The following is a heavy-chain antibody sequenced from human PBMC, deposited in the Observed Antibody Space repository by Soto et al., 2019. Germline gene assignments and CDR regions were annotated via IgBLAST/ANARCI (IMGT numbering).Heavy chain of an antibody. CDR2: LYSGGGT. Sequence: VQLVESGGGLIQPGGSLRLSCAASGFSVSSNYMNWVRQAPGEGLQWVSVLYSGGGTYYTDSVQGRFIISRDNSKNTLYLQMNSLRAEDTAVYYCARGRPLDYWGQGTLVTVSS. J-gene: IGHJ4*02. V-gene: IGHV3-53*01. CDR1: GFSVSSNY. D-gene: IGHD1-1*01. CDR3: ARGRPLDY.